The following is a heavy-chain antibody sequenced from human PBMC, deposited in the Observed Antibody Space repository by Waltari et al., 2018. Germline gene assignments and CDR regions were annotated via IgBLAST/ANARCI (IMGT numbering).Heavy chain of an antibody. J-gene: IGHJ6*03. CDR3: ARVVGATPYYYYMDV. Sequence: EVQLVESGGGLVQPGGSLRLSCAASGFTFSSYCMHWVRHDPGKGLVWVSRINSDGSSTSYADSVKGRFTISRDNAKNTLYLQMNSLRAEDTAVYYCARVVGATPYYYYMDVWGKGTTVTVSS. CDR1: GFTFSSYC. V-gene: IGHV3-74*01. D-gene: IGHD1-26*01. CDR2: INSDGSST.